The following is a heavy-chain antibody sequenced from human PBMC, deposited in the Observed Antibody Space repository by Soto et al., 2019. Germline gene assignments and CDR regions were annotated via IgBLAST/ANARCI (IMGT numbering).Heavy chain of an antibody. CDR2: ISTSSSTI. Sequence: GSLRLSCAASGFTFSSYNMNWVRQAPGKGLEWVSYISTSSSTIYYADSVKGRFTISRDNAKNSLYLQMNSLSAEDTGVYYCAREKTAWPLAYGLEVWGQGTTVTVSS. CDR1: GFTFSSYN. CDR3: AREKTAWPLAYGLEV. V-gene: IGHV3-48*01. D-gene: IGHD2-21*02. J-gene: IGHJ6*02.